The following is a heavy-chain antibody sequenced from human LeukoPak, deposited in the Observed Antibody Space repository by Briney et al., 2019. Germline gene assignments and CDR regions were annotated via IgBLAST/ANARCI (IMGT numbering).Heavy chain of an antibody. V-gene: IGHV4-38-2*02. Sequence: SETLSLTCSVSGYSISSGFYWGWIRQPPGKGLEWIGSIFHSGSTYYNPSLKSRVTISVDTSKNQFSLKLSSVTAADTAVYYCARVKVAATTRKGGYYYYYMDVWGKGTTVTISS. CDR3: ARVKVAATTRKGGYYYYYMDV. D-gene: IGHD2-15*01. J-gene: IGHJ6*03. CDR2: IFHSGST. CDR1: GYSISSGFY.